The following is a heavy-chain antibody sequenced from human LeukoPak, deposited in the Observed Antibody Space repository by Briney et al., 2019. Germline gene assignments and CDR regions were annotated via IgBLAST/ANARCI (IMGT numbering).Heavy chain of an antibody. J-gene: IGHJ4*02. CDR2: INHSGST. D-gene: IGHD6-13*01. CDR1: GGSFSGYY. CDR3: ARRGSSWYYFDY. V-gene: IGHV4-34*01. Sequence: PSETLSLTCAVYGGSFSGYYWSWICQPPGKGLEWIGEINHSGSTNYNPSLKSRVTISVDTSKNQFSLKLSSVTAADTAVYYCARRGSSWYYFDYWGQGTLVTVSS.